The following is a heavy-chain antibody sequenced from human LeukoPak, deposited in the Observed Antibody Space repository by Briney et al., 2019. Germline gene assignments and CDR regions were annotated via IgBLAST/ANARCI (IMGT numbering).Heavy chain of an antibody. J-gene: IGHJ4*02. D-gene: IGHD2-2*01. CDR2: ISSSSSYI. V-gene: IGHV3-21*04. CDR1: GFTFSSYS. Sequence: GGSLRLSCAASGFTFSSYSMNWVRQAPGKGLEWVSSISSSSSYIYYADSVKGRFTISRDNSKNTLYLQMNSLRAEDTAVYYCAKGLTLPAADFEFDYWGQGTLVTVSS. CDR3: AKGLTLPAADFEFDY.